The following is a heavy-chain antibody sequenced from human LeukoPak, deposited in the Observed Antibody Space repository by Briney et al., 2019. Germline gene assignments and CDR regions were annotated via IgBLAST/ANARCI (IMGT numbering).Heavy chain of an antibody. CDR1: GGSISSSSYY. J-gene: IGHJ4*02. D-gene: IGHD6-19*01. CDR3: ASYSSGWYYFDY. CDR2: IYYSGST. Sequence: SETLSLTCTVSGGSISSSSYYWGWIRQPPGKGLEWIGSIYYSGSTYYNPSLKSRVTISVDTSKNQFSLKLSSVTAADTAVYYCASYSSGWYYFDYWGQGTLVTVSS. V-gene: IGHV4-39*07.